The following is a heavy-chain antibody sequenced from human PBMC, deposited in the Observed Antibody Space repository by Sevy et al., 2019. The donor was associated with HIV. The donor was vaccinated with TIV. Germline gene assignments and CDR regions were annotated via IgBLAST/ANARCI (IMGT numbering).Heavy chain of an antibody. CDR2: ISSGSTYT. D-gene: IGHD4-17*01. J-gene: IGHJ4*02. Sequence: GGSLRLSCAASGFTFSAYYMTWIRQAPGKGLEWVSYISSGSTYTNYADSVKGRFTVSRDNAKNSLYLQMNSLRAEDTAVYYCARSRSNYGDNYFDYWGQGTLVTVSS. CDR1: GFTFSAYY. V-gene: IGHV3-11*06. CDR3: ARSRSNYGDNYFDY.